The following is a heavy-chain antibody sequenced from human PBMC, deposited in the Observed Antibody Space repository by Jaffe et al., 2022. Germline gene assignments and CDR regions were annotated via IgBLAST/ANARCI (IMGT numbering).Heavy chain of an antibody. CDR3: ARGSSVTTVTLFDY. V-gene: IGHV4-34*01. CDR2: INHSGDT. J-gene: IGHJ4*02. D-gene: IGHD4-17*01. Sequence: QVQLQQWGAGLLKPSETLSLTCGVYGGSFSGYYWSWIRQPPGKGLEWIGQINHSGDTNYNPSLKSRVTISVDTSKNQFSLKLSSVTAADTAVYYCARGSSVTTVTLFDYWGQGALVTVSS. CDR1: GGSFSGYY.